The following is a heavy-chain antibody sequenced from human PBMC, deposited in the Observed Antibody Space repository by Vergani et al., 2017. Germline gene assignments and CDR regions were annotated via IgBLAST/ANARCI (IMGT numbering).Heavy chain of an antibody. CDR2: IYHSGNT. Sequence: QVQLQESGPGLVKPSETLSLTCAVSGYSISSGYYWGWIRQPPGKGLEWIGSIYHSGNTYYNPSLKSRVTISVDTSKNQFSLKLSSATAADAAVYYCSSPGSSSGYQDSWYFDLWGRGTRVTVSS. CDR3: SSPGSSSGYQDSWYFDL. D-gene: IGHD6-13*01. V-gene: IGHV4-38-2*01. J-gene: IGHJ2*01. CDR1: GYSISSGYY.